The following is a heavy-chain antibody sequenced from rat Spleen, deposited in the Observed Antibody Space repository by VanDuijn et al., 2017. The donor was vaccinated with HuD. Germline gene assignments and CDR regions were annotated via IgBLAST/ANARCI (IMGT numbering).Heavy chain of an antibody. CDR3: TTDSYFDGTYYPGGFDY. CDR2: ISTSGAGT. J-gene: IGHJ2*01. V-gene: IGHV5-46*01. CDR1: GFTFSNFP. D-gene: IGHD1-12*02. Sequence: EVQLVESGGGLVQPGRSLKLSCAASGFTFSNFPLAWVRQAPTKGLEWVATISTSGAGTYYRDSVKGRFTLSRDNANSTLYLQMGSLRSEDTATYYCTTDSYFDGTYYPGGFDYWGQGVMVTVSS.